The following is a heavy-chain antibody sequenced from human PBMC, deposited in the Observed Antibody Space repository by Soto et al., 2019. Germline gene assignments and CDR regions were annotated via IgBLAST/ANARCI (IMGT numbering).Heavy chain of an antibody. D-gene: IGHD3-22*01. CDR2: FYYRGDT. V-gene: IGHV4-59*01. J-gene: IGHJ5*02. CDR1: GDSIQKYW. CDR3: AWFTYYYDTPGHGMWFDP. Sequence: SETLSLTCSVSGDSIQKYWWSWIRQPPGKALEWIGYFYYRGDTNYNPSLKSRATVSGDMSKNQLFLRLTSVTAADTAVYYCAWFTYYYDTPGHGMWFDPWGQGTLVTVSS.